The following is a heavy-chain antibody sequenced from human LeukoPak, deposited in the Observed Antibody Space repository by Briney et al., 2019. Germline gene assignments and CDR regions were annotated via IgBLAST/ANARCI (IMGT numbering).Heavy chain of an antibody. J-gene: IGHJ6*03. V-gene: IGHV4-38-2*02. CDR3: MNYYMDV. CDR2: IYHSGST. Sequence: SETLSLTCTVSGYSISSGYYWGWIRQPPGKGLEWIGSIYHSGSTYYNPSLKSRVTISVDTSKNQFSLKLSSGTAADTAVYYCMNYYMDVWGKGTTVTVSS. CDR1: GYSISSGYY.